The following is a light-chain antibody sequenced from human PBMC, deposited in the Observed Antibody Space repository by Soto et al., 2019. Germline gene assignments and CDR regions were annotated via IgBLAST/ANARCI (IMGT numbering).Light chain of an antibody. CDR3: AAWDDNLSGLYV. J-gene: IGLJ1*01. CDR2: RNS. V-gene: IGLV1-47*01. CDR1: ASTIGRNY. Sequence: QSVLTQSPSASGTPGQRVTISCSGSASTIGRNYVYWYQQLPGTASKLLIYRNSQRPSGVPDRFSGSKSGTSASLAISGLRSEDYADYDCAAWDDNLSGLYVFGAGTKVTVL.